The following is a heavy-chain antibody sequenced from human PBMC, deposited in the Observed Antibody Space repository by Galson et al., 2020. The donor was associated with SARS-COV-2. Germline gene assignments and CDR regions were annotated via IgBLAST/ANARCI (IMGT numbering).Heavy chain of an antibody. CDR1: GGSVSSGSYY. CDR2: LPSSGST. V-gene: IGHV4-61*01. CDR3: ARGVGKAVTGQYYFDY. J-gene: IGHJ4*02. Sequence: ASETLSLTCTVSGGSVSSGSYYWSWIRQPPGQGLDWIAYLPSSGSTNYNPPLKSRVTISVDTSKNQFSLKLSSVTAADTAGYYCARGVGKAVTGQYYFDYWGQGTLVTVSS. D-gene: IGHD6-19*01.